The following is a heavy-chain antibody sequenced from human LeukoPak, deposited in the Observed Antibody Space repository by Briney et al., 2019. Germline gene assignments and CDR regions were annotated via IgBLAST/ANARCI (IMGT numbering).Heavy chain of an antibody. CDR3: ARGRVAGTFGY. D-gene: IGHD6-19*01. CDR2: IIPIFGTA. J-gene: IGHJ4*02. Sequence: SVKVSCKASGGTFSSYAISWVRQAPGQGLERMGGIIPIFGTANYAQKFQGRVTITADKSTSTAYMELSSLRSEDTAVYYCARGRVAGTFGYWGQGTLVTVSS. V-gene: IGHV1-69*06. CDR1: GGTFSSYA.